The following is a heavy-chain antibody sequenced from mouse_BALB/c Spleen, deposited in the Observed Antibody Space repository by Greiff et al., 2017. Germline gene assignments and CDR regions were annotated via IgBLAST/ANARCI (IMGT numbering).Heavy chain of an antibody. J-gene: IGHJ3*01. CDR3: ARAAYGNYFAY. CDR2: IYPGDGDT. CDR1: GYAFSSYW. Sequence: VKLVESGAELVRPGSSVKISCKASGYAFSSYWMNWVKQRPGQGLEWIGQIYPGDGDTNYNGKFKGKATLTADKSSSTAYMQLSSLTSEDSAVYFCARAAYGNYFAYWGQGTLVTVSA. D-gene: IGHD2-1*01. V-gene: IGHV1-80*01.